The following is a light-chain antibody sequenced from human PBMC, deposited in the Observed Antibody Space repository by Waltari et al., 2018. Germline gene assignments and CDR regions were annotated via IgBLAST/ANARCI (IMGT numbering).Light chain of an antibody. Sequence: QSALTQPASVSGSPGQSITISCTGTSSDVVGYNYVSSYQQHPGKAPKLMIYDVSKRPSGVSNRFSGSKSGNTASLTISGLQAEDEADYYCCSYAGSSTFVVFGGGTKLTVL. V-gene: IGLV2-23*02. CDR3: CSYAGSSTFVV. J-gene: IGLJ2*01. CDR2: DVS. CDR1: SSDVVGYNY.